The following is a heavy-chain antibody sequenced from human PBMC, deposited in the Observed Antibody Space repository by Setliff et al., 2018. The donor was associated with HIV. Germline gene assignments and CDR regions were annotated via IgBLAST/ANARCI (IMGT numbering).Heavy chain of an antibody. D-gene: IGHD3-9*01. V-gene: IGHV1-18*01. CDR1: RYTFTSYG. CDR3: ARTILRYFGWENPLPDAFDI. CDR2: INTYKGNT. Sequence: GASVKVSCKASRYTFTSYGISWVRQAPGQGLEWMGWINTYKGNTNYAQKVQGRVTMTKDTSTSTAYLEVRILRSDDTAVYYCARTILRYFGWENPLPDAFDIWGQGTMVTVSS. J-gene: IGHJ3*02.